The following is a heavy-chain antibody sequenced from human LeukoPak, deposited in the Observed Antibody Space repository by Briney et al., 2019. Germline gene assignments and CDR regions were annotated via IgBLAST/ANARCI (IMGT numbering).Heavy chain of an antibody. Sequence: GGSLRLSCAASGFTFSSFAMSWVRQAPGKGLEWVSAISGSGSSPYYADSVKGRFTISRDNSKNTLYLQMNSLRAGDTAVYYCAKDSGPWGYCTTTSCYFAYWGQGALVTVSS. CDR2: ISGSGSSP. V-gene: IGHV3-23*01. CDR1: GFTFSSFA. D-gene: IGHD2-2*01. J-gene: IGHJ4*02. CDR3: AKDSGPWGYCTTTSCYFAY.